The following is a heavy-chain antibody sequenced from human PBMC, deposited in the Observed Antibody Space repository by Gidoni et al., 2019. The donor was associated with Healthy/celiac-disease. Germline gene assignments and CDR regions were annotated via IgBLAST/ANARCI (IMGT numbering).Heavy chain of an antibody. V-gene: IGHV1-46*01. D-gene: IGHD4-17*01. J-gene: IGHJ5*02. Sequence: QVQLVQSGAEVKKPGASVKVSCKASGYTFTSYYMHWVRQAPGQGLEWMGIINPSGGSTSYAQKFQGRVTMTRDTSTSTVYMELSSLRSEDTAVYYCARDRSTVTTYNWFDPWGQGTLVTVSS. CDR2: INPSGGST. CDR1: GYTFTSYY. CDR3: ARDRSTVTTYNWFDP.